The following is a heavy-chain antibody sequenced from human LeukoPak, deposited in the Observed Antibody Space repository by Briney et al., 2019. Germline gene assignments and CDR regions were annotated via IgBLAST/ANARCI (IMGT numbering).Heavy chain of an antibody. Sequence: SDTLSLTCTVSGGSVNSGDSFWSWIRQPPGKGLEWIVNIYYSGSTNYNPSLQSRVTVSIDTSKNQFSLKVRSVTPAETAVYYGAKKWGVAVGDYYYGLDVWGQGTTVTVSS. J-gene: IGHJ6*02. CDR2: IYYSGST. V-gene: IGHV4-61*08. CDR1: GGSVNSGDSF. D-gene: IGHD6-19*01. CDR3: AKKWGVAVGDYYYGLDV.